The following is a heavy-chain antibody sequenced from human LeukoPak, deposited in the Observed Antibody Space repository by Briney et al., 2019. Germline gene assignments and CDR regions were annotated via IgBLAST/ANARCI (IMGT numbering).Heavy chain of an antibody. V-gene: IGHV3-74*01. J-gene: IGHJ5*02. CDR1: GFTFSSFW. Sequence: PGGSLRLSCAASGFTFSSFWMHWVRQAPGKGLVWVSRINSVGSSTSYADSVKGRFTISRDNAKNTLYLQMNSLRAEHTAVYYCARERTSGWDAFDTWGQGTLVTVSS. D-gene: IGHD6-19*01. CDR2: INSVGSST. CDR3: ARERTSGWDAFDT.